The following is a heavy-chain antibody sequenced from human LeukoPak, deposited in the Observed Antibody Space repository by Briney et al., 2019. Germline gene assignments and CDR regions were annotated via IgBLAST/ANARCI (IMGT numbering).Heavy chain of an antibody. CDR1: GYRFSSFW. Sequence: GESLKISCKGSGYRFSSFWITWVRQIPGKGLEWMGIISPGDSNTRYSPSFQGQVTVSVDKSVSTAYLQWSSLKASDTAMYYCARHYSSGWRRDEAFQHWGQGTLVTVSS. CDR3: ARHYSSGWRRDEAFQH. V-gene: IGHV5-51*01. D-gene: IGHD6-19*01. J-gene: IGHJ1*01. CDR2: ISPGDSNT.